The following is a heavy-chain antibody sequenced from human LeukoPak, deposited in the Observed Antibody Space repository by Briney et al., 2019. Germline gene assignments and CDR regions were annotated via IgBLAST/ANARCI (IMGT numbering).Heavy chain of an antibody. D-gene: IGHD6-19*01. CDR1: GFTFSSYC. CDR3: ASSPPYSSGWRPFDY. V-gene: IGHV3-7*01. Sequence: GGSLRLSCAASGFTFSSYCMSWVRQAPGKGLEWVANIKQDGSEKYYVASVKSRFTISRDNAKNSLYLQMNSLRAEDTAVYYCASSPPYSSGWRPFDYWGQGTLVTVSS. CDR2: IKQDGSEK. J-gene: IGHJ4*02.